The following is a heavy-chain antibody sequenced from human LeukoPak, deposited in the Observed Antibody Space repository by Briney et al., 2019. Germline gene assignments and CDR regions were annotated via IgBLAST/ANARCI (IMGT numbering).Heavy chain of an antibody. CDR1: EFTFNNYW. Sequence: QSGGSLRLSCAASEFTFNNYWMSWVRQAPGKGLEWVSTISGGGDATYYADSVKGRFTISRDNSKNTLYLQMNSLRAEDTAVYYCAKDSSRWVGLDYYYYYMDVWGKGTTVTVSS. J-gene: IGHJ6*03. D-gene: IGHD3-10*01. V-gene: IGHV3-23*01. CDR3: AKDSSRWVGLDYYYYYMDV. CDR2: ISGGGDAT.